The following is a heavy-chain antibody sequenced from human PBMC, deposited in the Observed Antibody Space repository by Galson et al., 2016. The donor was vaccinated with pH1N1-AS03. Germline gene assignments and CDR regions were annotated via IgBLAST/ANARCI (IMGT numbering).Heavy chain of an antibody. CDR3: AKALKKVVVITPLDS. J-gene: IGHJ4*02. Sequence: SLRLSCAASGFTFSTYSMNWVRQAPGKGLEWISYISVGSGTIYYADSVKGRFTISRDNAKSSLFLQMNTLRVEDTAIYYCAKALKKVVVITPLDSWGQGTLVTASS. D-gene: IGHD3-22*01. CDR2: ISVGSGTI. CDR1: GFTFSTYS. V-gene: IGHV3-48*04.